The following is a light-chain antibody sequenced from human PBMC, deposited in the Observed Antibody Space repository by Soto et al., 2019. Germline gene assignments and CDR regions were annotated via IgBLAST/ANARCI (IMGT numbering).Light chain of an antibody. V-gene: IGLV2-14*03. J-gene: IGLJ1*01. CDR1: SSDVGGYNY. CDR3: NSYTSSNTRV. CDR2: DVG. Sequence: QSVLTQPASVSGSPGQSITISCTGTSSDVGGYNYVSWYQHHPGKAPQLMIYDVGNRPSGVSNRFSGSKSGNTASLTISGLQAEDEADYYCNSYTSSNTRVFGPGTKVTVL.